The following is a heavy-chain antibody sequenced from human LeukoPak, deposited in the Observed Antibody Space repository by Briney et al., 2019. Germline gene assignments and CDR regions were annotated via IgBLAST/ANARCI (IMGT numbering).Heavy chain of an antibody. J-gene: IGHJ4*02. CDR1: GGSFSGYY. Sequence: SETLSLTCAVYGGSFSGYYWSWIRQPPGKGLEWIWEINHSGSTNYNPSLKSRVTISVDKSKNQFSLKLSSVTAADTAVYYCASTPPTYSGSAPMYYWGQGTLVTVSS. CDR2: INHSGST. V-gene: IGHV4-34*01. D-gene: IGHD1-26*01. CDR3: ASTPPTYSGSAPMYY.